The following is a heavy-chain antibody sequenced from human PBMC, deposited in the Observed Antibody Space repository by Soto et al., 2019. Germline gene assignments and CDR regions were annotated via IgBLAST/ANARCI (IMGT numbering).Heavy chain of an antibody. Sequence: PGGSLRLSCAASGFTFSSYEMNWVRQAPGKGLEWVLYISSSGSTIYYADSVKGRFTISRDNAKNSLYLQMNSLRAEDTAVYYCARDRGYDYVWGSYRYSPPSFDYWGQGTLVTVSS. J-gene: IGHJ4*02. V-gene: IGHV3-48*03. D-gene: IGHD3-16*02. CDR2: ISSSGSTI. CDR3: ARDRGYDYVWGSYRYSPPSFDY. CDR1: GFTFSSYE.